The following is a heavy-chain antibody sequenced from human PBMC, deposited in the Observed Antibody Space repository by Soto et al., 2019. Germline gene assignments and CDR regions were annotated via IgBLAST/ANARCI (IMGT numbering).Heavy chain of an antibody. J-gene: IGHJ4*02. D-gene: IGHD3-22*01. CDR3: ARLGDTYYYDEEEY. Sequence: QVQLQESGPGLVKPSETLSLTCTVSGGSISSYYWSWIRQPAGKGLEWIGRIHTSGSTNHTPSLRSRGTMSVDTSKNQFSLKLGSVTAADTAVYYCARLGDTYYYDEEEYWGQGTLVTVSS. CDR1: GGSISSYY. CDR2: IHTSGST. V-gene: IGHV4-4*07.